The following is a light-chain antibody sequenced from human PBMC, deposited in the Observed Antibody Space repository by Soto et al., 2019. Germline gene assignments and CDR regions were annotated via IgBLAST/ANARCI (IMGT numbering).Light chain of an antibody. CDR2: DAS. CDR1: QSVSSY. CDR3: QQRSNWPPT. Sequence: EIAMTQSPGTLSLSPGERATLSWRASQSVSSYLAWYQQKPGQAPRLLIYDASNRATGIPARFSGSGSGTDFTLTISSLENEDFAVYYCQQRSNWPPTFGQGTRLEIK. J-gene: IGKJ5*01. V-gene: IGKV3-11*01.